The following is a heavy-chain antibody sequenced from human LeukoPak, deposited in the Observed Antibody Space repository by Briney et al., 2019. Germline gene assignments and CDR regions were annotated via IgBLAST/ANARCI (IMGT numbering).Heavy chain of an antibody. D-gene: IGHD1-14*01. V-gene: IGHV1-2*02. Sequence: ASVKVSCKASGYTFSGYYMHWVRQAPGQGLEWMGWINPNSGGTNYAQKFQGRVTMTRDTSISTAYMELSRLRSDDTAVYYCARDWVVNHYYMDVWGKGTTVTVSS. CDR2: INPNSGGT. J-gene: IGHJ6*03. CDR3: ARDWVVNHYYMDV. CDR1: GYTFSGYY.